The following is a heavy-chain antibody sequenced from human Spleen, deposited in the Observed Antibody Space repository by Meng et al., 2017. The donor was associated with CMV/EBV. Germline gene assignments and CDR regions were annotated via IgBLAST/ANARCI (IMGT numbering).Heavy chain of an antibody. D-gene: IGHD2-2*01. J-gene: IGHJ6*02. CDR3: ARGRSTSIYYYYGMDV. Sequence: SETLSLTCTVSGGSISSYYWSWIRKPPGKGLEWIGYIYYSGSTNYNPSLKSRVTISVDKSKNQFSLKLSSVTAADTAVYYCARGRSTSIYYYYGMDVWGQGTTVTVSS. CDR1: GGSISSYY. V-gene: IGHV4-59*12. CDR2: IYYSGST.